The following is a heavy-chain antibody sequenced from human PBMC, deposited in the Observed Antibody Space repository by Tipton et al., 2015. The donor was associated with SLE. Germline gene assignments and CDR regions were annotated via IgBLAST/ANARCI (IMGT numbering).Heavy chain of an antibody. D-gene: IGHD3-3*01. CDR2: MYHSGST. Sequence: TLSLTCTVSGGSVSSSSYYWGWIRQSPGKGLEWIGHMYHSGSTNYNPSLASRVTISIDKSKNQLSLTLNSVTTADTAMYYCARGTPFMEWERNWFDPWGQGTLVTVSS. J-gene: IGHJ5*01. V-gene: IGHV4-61*05. CDR1: GGSVSSSSYY. CDR3: ARGTPFMEWERNWFDP.